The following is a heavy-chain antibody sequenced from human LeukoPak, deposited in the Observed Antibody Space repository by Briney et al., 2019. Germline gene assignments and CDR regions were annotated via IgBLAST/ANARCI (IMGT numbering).Heavy chain of an antibody. J-gene: IGHJ6*03. D-gene: IGHD3-22*01. Sequence: SETLSLTCAVYGGSFSGYYWSWIRQPPGKGLEWIGEINHSGSTNYNPSLKSRVTISVDTSKNQFSLKLSSVTAADTAVYYCARHQTYYYDSSGYHPPYYYMDVWGKGTTVTVSS. CDR2: INHSGST. CDR3: ARHQTYYYDSSGYHPPYYYMDV. CDR1: GGSFSGYY. V-gene: IGHV4-34*01.